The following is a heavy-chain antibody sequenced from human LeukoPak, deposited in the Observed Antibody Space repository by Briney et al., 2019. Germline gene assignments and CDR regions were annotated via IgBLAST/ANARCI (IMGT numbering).Heavy chain of an antibody. CDR1: GFTFSNAW. CDR3: TTDHAIVVVITTY. V-gene: IGHV3-15*01. CDR2: IKSKTDGGTT. Sequence: GGSLRLSCAASGFTFSNAWMSWVRQAPGKGLEWVGRIKSKTDGGTTDYAAPVKGRFAISRDDSKNTLYLQMNSLKTEDTAVYYCTTDHAIVVVITTYWGQRTLVTVSS. J-gene: IGHJ4*02. D-gene: IGHD3-22*01.